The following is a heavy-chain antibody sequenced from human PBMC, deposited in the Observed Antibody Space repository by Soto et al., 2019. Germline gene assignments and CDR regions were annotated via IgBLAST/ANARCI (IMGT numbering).Heavy chain of an antibody. J-gene: IGHJ5*02. Sequence: QVQLQESGPGLVKPSGTLSLTCGVSAASITSSNWWTWLRQSPGKGLEWIGEVHHSGTTNYNPSLKSRVAISVDKAKNQFSLTLSSVTDADTAIYYCARAVQVVDFWFDPWGQGTLVTVSS. CDR3: ARAVQVVDFWFDP. D-gene: IGHD6-6*01. V-gene: IGHV4-4*02. CDR2: VHHSGTT. CDR1: AASITSSNW.